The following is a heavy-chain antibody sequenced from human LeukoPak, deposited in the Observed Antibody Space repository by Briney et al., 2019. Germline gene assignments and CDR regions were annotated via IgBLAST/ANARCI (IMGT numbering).Heavy chain of an antibody. J-gene: IGHJ4*02. CDR3: TTDGVGVEGATYDN. D-gene: IGHD1-26*01. Sequence: TGGSLRLSCAASGFTFINAWIAWVRQAPGKGLEWVGRIKAKAHGGTIEYAAPVKGRFTISRDDSKNTLYLQMNSLKTEDTAVYYCTTDGVGVEGATYDNWGQGTLVSVSS. CDR1: GFTFINAW. CDR2: IKAKAHGGTI. V-gene: IGHV3-15*01.